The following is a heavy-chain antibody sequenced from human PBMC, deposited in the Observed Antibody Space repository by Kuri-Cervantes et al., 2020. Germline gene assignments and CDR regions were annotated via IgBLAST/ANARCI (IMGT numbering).Heavy chain of an antibody. CDR3: ARSMVRGVIYYYYGMDV. Sequence: SCAVSGGSISSSNWWSWVRQPPGKGLEWIGEIYHSGSTNYNPSLKSRVTISVDKSKSQFSLKLSSVTAADTAVYYCARSMVRGVIYYYYGMDVWGQGTTVTVSS. V-gene: IGHV4-4*02. D-gene: IGHD3-10*01. J-gene: IGHJ6*02. CDR1: GGSISSSNW. CDR2: IYHSGST.